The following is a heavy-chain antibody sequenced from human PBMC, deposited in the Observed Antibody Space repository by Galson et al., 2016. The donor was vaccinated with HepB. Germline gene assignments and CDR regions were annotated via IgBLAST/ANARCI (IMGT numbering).Heavy chain of an antibody. V-gene: IGHV3-72*01. D-gene: IGHD3/OR15-3a*01. CDR3: VRDRDWTYDY. Sequence: SLRLSCAASGFTFSDYYMDWVRQAPGKGLEWVGRSRTRTKSYSTEYAASVRGRFIISRDDSGASLFLQMNTLKTEATAVYYCVRDRDWTYDYWGRGTLVTVSS. CDR1: GFTFSDYY. CDR2: SRTRTKSYST. J-gene: IGHJ4*02.